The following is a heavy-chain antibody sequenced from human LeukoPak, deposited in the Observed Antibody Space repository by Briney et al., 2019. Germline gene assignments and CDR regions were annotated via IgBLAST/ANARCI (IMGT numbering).Heavy chain of an antibody. D-gene: IGHD3-10*01. CDR1: DDSISSGLYY. J-gene: IGHJ5*02. CDR3: ARVEVEHYGSGSYTWFDL. V-gene: IGHV4-61*02. Sequence: SETLSLICTVSDDSISSGLYYWSWIRQPAGRGLEWIGRIHARGNTNYNPSLNSRVIISVDSSRRQFSLKLSSVSAADTAVYYCARVEVEHYGSGSYTWFDLWGLGTLVAVSS. CDR2: IHARGNT.